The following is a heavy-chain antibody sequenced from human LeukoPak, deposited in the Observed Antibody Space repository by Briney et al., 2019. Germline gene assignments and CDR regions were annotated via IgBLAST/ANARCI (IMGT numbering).Heavy chain of an antibody. CDR2: ISSSNSYI. J-gene: IGHJ4*02. Sequence: PGGGLRVSCAASGFTFSRYSMNWVRQAPGKGLEWVSSISSSNSYIYNADSAKGRFTISRDNAKNSLYLQMNSLRAEDTAVYYCARDQGLLVVAGRFGYWGQGTLVTVSS. D-gene: IGHD6-19*01. CDR3: ARDQGLLVVAGRFGY. CDR1: GFTFSRYS. V-gene: IGHV3-21*01.